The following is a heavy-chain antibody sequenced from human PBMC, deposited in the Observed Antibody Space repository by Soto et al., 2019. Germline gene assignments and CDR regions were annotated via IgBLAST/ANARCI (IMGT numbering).Heavy chain of an antibody. Sequence: QVQLVESGGGVVQPGRSLRVSCVASGISISRHGMHWVRQAPGKGLEWVAGMDYDETNKYYADSVKGRFTISRDTSKNTVYRKMNGLRVYDTAVYFCARDLANCSICFEERGQRTLVSVSS. CDR1: GISISRHG. D-gene: IGHD3-9*01. J-gene: IGHJ4*02. CDR3: ARDLANCSICFEE. CDR2: MDYDETNK. V-gene: IGHV3-33*01.